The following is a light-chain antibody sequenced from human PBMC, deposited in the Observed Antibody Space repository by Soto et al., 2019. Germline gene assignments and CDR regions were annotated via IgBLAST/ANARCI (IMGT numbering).Light chain of an antibody. CDR2: GNR. Sequence: QSVLTQPPSVSGAPGQRVTISCTGNSSNLGAGYDVHWYQQLPGAAPKLVIFGNRNRPSGVPERFSGSKSGTSASLAITGLQAEDEADYYCFSYTSSGTYVFGTGTQLTVL. J-gene: IGLJ1*01. CDR3: FSYTSSGTYV. CDR1: SSNLGAGYD. V-gene: IGLV1-40*01.